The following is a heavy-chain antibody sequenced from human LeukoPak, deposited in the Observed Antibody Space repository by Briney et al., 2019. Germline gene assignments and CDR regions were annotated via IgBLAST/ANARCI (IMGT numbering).Heavy chain of an antibody. CDR3: ARDHTYYYDSSGYYSRFDY. D-gene: IGHD3-22*01. Sequence: GASVKVSCNASGYTFTSYGISWVRQAPGQGLEWMGWISAYNGNTNYAQKLQGRVTMTTDTSTSTAYMELRSLRSDDTAVYYCARDHTYYYDSSGYYSRFDYWGQGTLVTVSS. V-gene: IGHV1-18*01. CDR2: ISAYNGNT. J-gene: IGHJ4*02. CDR1: GYTFTSYG.